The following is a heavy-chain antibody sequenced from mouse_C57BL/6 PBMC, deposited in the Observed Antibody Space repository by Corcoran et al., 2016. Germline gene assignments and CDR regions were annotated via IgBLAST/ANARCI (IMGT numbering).Heavy chain of an antibody. CDR3: ARFITTVVATHYFDY. CDR1: GYTFTTYG. CDR2: INTYSGVP. J-gene: IGHJ2*01. V-gene: IGHV9-3*01. D-gene: IGHD1-1*01. Sequence: QIQLVQSGPELKKPGETVKISCKASGYTFTTYGMSWVKQAPGKGLKWMGWINTYSGVPTYADDFKGRFAFSLETSASTAYLHINNLKNEDTATYFCARFITTVVATHYFDYWGQGTTLTVSS.